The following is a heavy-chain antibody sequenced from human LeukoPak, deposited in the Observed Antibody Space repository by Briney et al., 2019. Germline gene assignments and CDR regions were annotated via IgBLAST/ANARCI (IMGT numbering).Heavy chain of an antibody. V-gene: IGHV3-23*01. CDR1: GFTFSSSS. CDR3: AKDTAGELGFDI. J-gene: IGHJ3*02. CDR2: ISGSAGTT. D-gene: IGHD1-26*01. Sequence: GGSLRLSCAASGFTFSSSSMSWVRQAPGKGLEWVSAISGSAGTTYYADSVKGRFTISRDNSKSTLYLQMNSLRAEDTAVYYCAKDTAGELGFDIWGQGTMVTVSS.